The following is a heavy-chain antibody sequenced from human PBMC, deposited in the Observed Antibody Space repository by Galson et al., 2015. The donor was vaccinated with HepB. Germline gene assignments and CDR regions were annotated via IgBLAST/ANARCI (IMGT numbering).Heavy chain of an antibody. CDR2: ISGNGGA. J-gene: IGHJ4*02. CDR3: VRYDYGAKFDS. D-gene: IGHD4-17*01. CDR1: GFPFSCYA. V-gene: IGHV3-23*01. Sequence: SLRLSCAASGFPFSCYAMRWVRQAPGKGLEWLSFISGNGGAYYAESVKGRFIIFRDNSTTTLFLLVNSLRVEDTAVYYCVRYDYGAKFDSWGQGTLVTVSS.